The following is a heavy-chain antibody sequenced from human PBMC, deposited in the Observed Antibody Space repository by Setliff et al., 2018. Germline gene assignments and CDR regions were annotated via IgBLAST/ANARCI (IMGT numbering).Heavy chain of an antibody. Sequence: PSETLSLTCTVSGGSISTYYWIWIRQPPGKGLEWIGEINHSGSTNYNPSLKSRVTISVDTSKNQISLTLSSVTAADTALYYCTVYNTGSSKDHYWGQGTPVTVSS. CDR2: INHSGST. J-gene: IGHJ4*02. V-gene: IGHV4-34*01. CDR1: GGSISTYY. D-gene: IGHD2-8*02. CDR3: TVYNTGSSKDHY.